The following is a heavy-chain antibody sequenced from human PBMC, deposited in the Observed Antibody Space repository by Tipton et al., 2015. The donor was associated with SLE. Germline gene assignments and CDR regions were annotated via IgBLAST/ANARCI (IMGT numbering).Heavy chain of an antibody. Sequence: SLRLSCAASGFTFSNYAMNWVRQAPGKGLERVSLIYSGGSSTHYADSVKGRFTISRDNSKNTLYLQMNSLRAKDTALYYCASLTWGSSPWFDYWGQGTLVTVSS. CDR2: IYSGGSST. J-gene: IGHJ4*02. CDR3: ASLTWGSSPWFDY. CDR1: GFTFSNYA. V-gene: IGHV3-23*03. D-gene: IGHD6-13*01.